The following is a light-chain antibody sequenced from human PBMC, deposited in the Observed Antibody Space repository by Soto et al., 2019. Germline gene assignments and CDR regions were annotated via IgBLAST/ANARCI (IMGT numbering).Light chain of an antibody. CDR3: QQLNSYSIFT. V-gene: IGKV1-9*01. CDR2: GAS. J-gene: IGKJ3*01. Sequence: DIQLTQSPSFLSASVGDRVTITCRASQDISSNLAWYQQKPGKAPKLLIFGASTLQSGVPSRFSGSGSGTEFNLTISRLQPEDFATYYCQQLNSYSIFTFGPGTKVDI. CDR1: QDISSN.